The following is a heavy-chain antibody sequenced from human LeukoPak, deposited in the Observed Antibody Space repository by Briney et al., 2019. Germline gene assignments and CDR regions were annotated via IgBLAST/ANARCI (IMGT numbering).Heavy chain of an antibody. CDR1: GGSITGYY. D-gene: IGHD1-26*01. V-gene: IGHV4-59*08. CDR2: IYYSGST. CDR3: ARRGSGSYFDY. J-gene: IGHJ4*02. Sequence: ASETLSLTCTVSGGSITGYYWNWIRQPPGKGLEWIGYIYYSGSTNYNPSLKSRVTISVDTSKNQFSLKLTSVTAADTAVYYCARRGSGSYFDYWGQGTLVTVSS.